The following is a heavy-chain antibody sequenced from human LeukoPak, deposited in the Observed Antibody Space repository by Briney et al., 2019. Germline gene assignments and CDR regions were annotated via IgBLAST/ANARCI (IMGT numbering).Heavy chain of an antibody. CDR3: VRSSGYYLSG. J-gene: IGHJ4*02. V-gene: IGHV3-30*03. CDR1: GFTFSSYG. CDR2: ISYDGSNK. Sequence: PGRSLRLSCAASGFTFSSYGMHWVRQAPGKGLEWVAVISYDGSNKYYADSVKGRFTISRDNSKNTLYLQMNSLRAEDTAVYYCVRSSGYYLSGWGQGTLVTVSS. D-gene: IGHD3-22*01.